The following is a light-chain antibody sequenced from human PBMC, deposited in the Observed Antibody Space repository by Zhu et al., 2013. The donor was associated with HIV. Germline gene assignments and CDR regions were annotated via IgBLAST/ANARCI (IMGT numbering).Light chain of an antibody. Sequence: DIQMTQSPSSLSASVGDRVTITCQASQDISNYLNWYQQKPGKAPKLLIYDASNLETGVPSRFSGSGSGTDFTLTINSLQPEDFATYYCQQAHGLPLTFGGGTKVEIK. V-gene: IGKV1-33*01. CDR2: DAS. CDR1: QDISNY. J-gene: IGKJ4*01. CDR3: QQAHGLPLT.